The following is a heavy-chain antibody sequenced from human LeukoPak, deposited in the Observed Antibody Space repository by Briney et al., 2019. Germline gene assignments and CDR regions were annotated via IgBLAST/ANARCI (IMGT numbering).Heavy chain of an antibody. Sequence: SATLSLTCNVSGDSISSYYWSWIRQPPGQGLEWIGYIYYSGSTNYNPSLKSRVTIAVDTSKNQFSLKLSSVTAADTALYYWARLTARQGYYYYGMDVWGQGTTVTVSS. CDR3: ARLTARQGYYYYGMDV. CDR1: GDSISSYY. V-gene: IGHV4-59*01. CDR2: IYYSGST. J-gene: IGHJ6*02. D-gene: IGHD1-14*01.